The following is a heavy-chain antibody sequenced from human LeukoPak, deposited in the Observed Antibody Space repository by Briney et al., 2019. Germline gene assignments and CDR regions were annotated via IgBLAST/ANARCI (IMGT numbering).Heavy chain of an antibody. CDR1: GGSISSSSYY. J-gene: IGHJ4*02. D-gene: IGHD3-10*01. CDR2: INHSGST. V-gene: IGHV4-39*07. Sequence: SETLSLTCTVSGGSISSSSYYWSWIRQPPGKGLEWIGEINHSGSTNYNPSLKSRVTISVDTSKNQFSLKLSSVTAADTAVYYCARSPYYYGSGSYWGQYFDYWGQGTLVTVSS. CDR3: ARSPYYYGSGSYWGQYFDY.